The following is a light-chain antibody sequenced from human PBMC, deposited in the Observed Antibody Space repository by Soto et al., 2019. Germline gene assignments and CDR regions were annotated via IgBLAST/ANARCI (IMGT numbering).Light chain of an antibody. J-gene: IGKJ1*01. V-gene: IGKV1-5*01. Sequence: DIQLTQSPPTLSASVGDRVTITCRASQSIRYYLAWYQQMPGKAPKLLIYGASSLQSGVPSRFSGSGSGTEFPLTISSLQPDVFSTYFYKDHNSYSQTFGQGTSLDIK. CDR1: QSIRYY. CDR2: GAS. CDR3: KDHNSYSQT.